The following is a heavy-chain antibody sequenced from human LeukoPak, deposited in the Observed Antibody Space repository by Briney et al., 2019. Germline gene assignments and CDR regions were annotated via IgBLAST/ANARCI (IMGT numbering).Heavy chain of an antibody. V-gene: IGHV4-59*08. Sequence: SETLSLTCTVSGGSISSYYWSWIRQPPGEGLEWIGSFYYTGSTNYNPSLKSRLTILVDTSKNQFSLKLRSVAAADTAVYYCARRIPAYYGMDVWGQGTTVTVSS. CDR3: ARRIPAYYGMDV. CDR1: GGSISSYY. J-gene: IGHJ6*02. CDR2: FYYTGST.